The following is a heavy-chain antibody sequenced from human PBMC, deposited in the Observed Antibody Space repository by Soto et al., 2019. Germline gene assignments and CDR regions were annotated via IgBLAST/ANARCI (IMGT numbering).Heavy chain of an antibody. V-gene: IGHV6-1*01. CDR1: GDSVSSKTAA. CDR3: ARDLPAFTKDDAFDI. CDR2: TYYRSKWSN. J-gene: IGHJ3*02. D-gene: IGHD2-8*01. Sequence: QVQLQQSGPGLVKPSQTLSLTCAISGDSVSSKTAAWNWIRQSPSRGLEWLGRTYYRSKWSNDXXVSVKSRITIXXDXSXXQFSLQLNSVTPEDTAVYYCARDLPAFTKDDAFDIWGQGTMVTVSS.